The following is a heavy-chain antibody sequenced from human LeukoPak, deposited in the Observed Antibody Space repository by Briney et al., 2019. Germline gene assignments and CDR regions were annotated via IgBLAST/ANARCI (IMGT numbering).Heavy chain of an antibody. CDR3: ATRDYYDVNYFDY. J-gene: IGHJ4*02. CDR2: VYRSGGT. V-gene: IGHV4-4*02. Sequence: SETLSLTCAVSGDSISDKYWWRWVRQFPDKGLEWIGEVYRSGGTSYNPSLKSRFTVSIDYSKNQFSLNLRPVTAADTAVYYCATRDYYDVNYFDYWGQGTLVTVSS. D-gene: IGHD3-22*01. CDR1: GDSISDKYW.